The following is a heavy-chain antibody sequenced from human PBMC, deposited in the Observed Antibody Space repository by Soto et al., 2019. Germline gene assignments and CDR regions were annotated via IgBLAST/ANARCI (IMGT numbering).Heavy chain of an antibody. CDR3: ARVCGGDCHNAFDI. Sequence: QVQLQESGPGLVKPSQTLSLTCTVSGGSISSGGYYWSWIRQHPGKGLEWIGYIYYSGSTYYNPSLKSRVTIXVXTXXNQSSLKLSSVTAADTAVYYCARVCGGDCHNAFDIWGQGTMVTVSS. CDR2: IYYSGST. D-gene: IGHD2-21*02. J-gene: IGHJ3*02. V-gene: IGHV4-31*03. CDR1: GGSISSGGYY.